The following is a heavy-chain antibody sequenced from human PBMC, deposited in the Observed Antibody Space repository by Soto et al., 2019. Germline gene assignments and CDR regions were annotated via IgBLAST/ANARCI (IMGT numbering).Heavy chain of an antibody. Sequence: QVQLVESGGGVVQPGRSLRLSCAASGFTFSSYGMHWVRQAPGKGLEWVAVIWYDGSNKYYADSVKGRFTISRDNSKDTLYLQMNSLRAEDTAVYYCARDRYGDYEFDYWGQGTLVTVSS. CDR3: ARDRYGDYEFDY. CDR1: GFTFSSYG. D-gene: IGHD4-17*01. V-gene: IGHV3-33*01. CDR2: IWYDGSNK. J-gene: IGHJ4*02.